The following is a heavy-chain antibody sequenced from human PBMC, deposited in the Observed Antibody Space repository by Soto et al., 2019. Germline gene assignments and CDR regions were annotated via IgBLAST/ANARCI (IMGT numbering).Heavy chain of an antibody. CDR3: ARGNSSSYVGGKYYYGMDV. CDR2: INPSGGST. V-gene: IGHV1-46*01. CDR1: GYTFTSYY. D-gene: IGHD6-13*01. J-gene: IGHJ6*02. Sequence: ASVKVSCKASGYTFTSYYMHWVRQAPGQGLEWMGIINPSGGSTSYAQKFQGRVTMTRDTSTSTVYMELSSPRSEDTAVYYCARGNSSSYVGGKYYYGMDVWGQGTTVTVSS.